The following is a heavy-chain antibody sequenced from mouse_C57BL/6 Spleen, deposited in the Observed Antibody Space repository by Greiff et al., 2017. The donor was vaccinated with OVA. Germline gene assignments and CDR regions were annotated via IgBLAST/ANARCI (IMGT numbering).Heavy chain of an antibody. CDR3: TRPVYYYGSSFMDY. CDR2: IRNKANNHAT. V-gene: IGHV6-6*01. Sequence: EVHLVESGGGLVQPGGSMKLSCAASGFTFSDAWMDWVRQSPEKGLEWVAEIRNKANNHATYYAESVKGRFTISRDDSKSSVYLQMNSLRAEDTGIYYCTRPVYYYGSSFMDYWGQGTSVTVSS. CDR1: GFTFSDAW. J-gene: IGHJ4*01. D-gene: IGHD1-1*01.